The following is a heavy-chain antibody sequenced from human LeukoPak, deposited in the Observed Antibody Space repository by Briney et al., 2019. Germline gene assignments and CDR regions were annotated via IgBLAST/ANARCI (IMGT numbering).Heavy chain of an antibody. D-gene: IGHD1-14*01. V-gene: IGHV3-21*04. Sequence: GGSLRLSCAASGFTFSSYSMNWVRQAPGKGLEWVSSISSSSSYIYYADSVKGRFTISRDNSKNTLYLQMNSLRAEDTAVYYCASLGVPGSYYYGMDVWGQGTTVTVSS. CDR3: ASLGVPGSYYYGMDV. CDR2: ISSSSSYI. J-gene: IGHJ6*02. CDR1: GFTFSSYS.